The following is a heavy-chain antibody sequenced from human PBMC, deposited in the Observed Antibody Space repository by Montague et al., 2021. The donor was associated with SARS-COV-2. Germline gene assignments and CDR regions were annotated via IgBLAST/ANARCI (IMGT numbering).Heavy chain of an antibody. Sequence: KPSLRSRVTISIDTSKNQFSLKLMSVTAAETAIYFCARRIVTYYWYFALWGRGTLVTVSS. V-gene: IGHV4-39*07. D-gene: IGHD2-15*01. CDR3: ARRIVTYYWYFAL. J-gene: IGHJ2*01.